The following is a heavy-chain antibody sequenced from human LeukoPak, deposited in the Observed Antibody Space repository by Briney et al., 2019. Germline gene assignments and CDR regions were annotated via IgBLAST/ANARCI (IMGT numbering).Heavy chain of an antibody. J-gene: IGHJ4*02. Sequence: WGSLRLSCAASGFTFSTYAVTWVRQAPGKGLEWVSVIYGGGSTNCADSVKGRFIITRHKAKNTLYLQMNSLRAEDTALYYCARPYCGGDCYTDYWGQGTLVTVS. CDR3: ARPYCGGDCYTDY. CDR1: GFTFSTYA. V-gene: IGHV3-66*04. CDR2: IYGGGST. D-gene: IGHD2-21*02.